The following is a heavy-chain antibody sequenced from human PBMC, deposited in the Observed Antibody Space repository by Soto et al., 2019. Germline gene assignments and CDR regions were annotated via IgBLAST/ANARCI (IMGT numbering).Heavy chain of an antibody. V-gene: IGHV1-3*01. J-gene: IGHJ5*02. CDR3: ARGGSMVRGVVVGALNWFDP. CDR2: INAGNGNT. D-gene: IGHD3-10*01. CDR1: GYTFTSYA. Sequence: GASVKVSSKASGYTFTSYAMHWVRQAPGQRLEWIGWINAGNGNTKYSQKFQGRVTITRDTSASTAYMELSSLRSEDTAVYYCARGGSMVRGVVVGALNWFDPWGQGTLVTVSS.